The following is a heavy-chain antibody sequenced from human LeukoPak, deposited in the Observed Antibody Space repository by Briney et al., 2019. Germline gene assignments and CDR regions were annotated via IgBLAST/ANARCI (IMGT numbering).Heavy chain of an antibody. V-gene: IGHV4-34*01. CDR2: INHSGST. Sequence: SSETLSLTCAVYGGSFSGYYWSWIRQPPGKGQEWIGEINHSGSTNYNPSLKSRVTISVDTSKNQFSLKLSSVTAADTAVYYCASRIVVPAAIASDYWGQGTLVTVSS. D-gene: IGHD2-2*01. CDR1: GGSFSGYY. J-gene: IGHJ4*02. CDR3: ASRIVVPAAIASDY.